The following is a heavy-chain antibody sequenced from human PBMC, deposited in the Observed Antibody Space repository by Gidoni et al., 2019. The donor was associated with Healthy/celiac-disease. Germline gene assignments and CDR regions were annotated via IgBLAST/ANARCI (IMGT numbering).Heavy chain of an antibody. D-gene: IGHD5-18*01. V-gene: IGHV3-21*01. J-gene: IGHJ5*02. CDR1: GFTVSSYS. CDR3: ARDLGDKAMVTDWFDP. CDR2: ISSSSSYI. Sequence: EVQLVESGGGLVMPGGSLRLSCAAFGFTVSSYSMNWVRQGPGKGLEGGSSISSSSSYINYGDSVKGRVTISRDNAKNSLYLQVNSLRAEDTAVDYCARDLGDKAMVTDWFDPWGQGTLVTVSS.